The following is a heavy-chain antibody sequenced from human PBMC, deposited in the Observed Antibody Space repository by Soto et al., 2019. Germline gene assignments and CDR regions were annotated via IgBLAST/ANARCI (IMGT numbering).Heavy chain of an antibody. CDR2: INHSGST. CDR3: ASDSSGWNYNWFDP. Sequence: SETLCITCAFYVGSFSGYYWSWIRQPPGKGLEWIGEINHSGSTNYNPSLKSRVTISVDTSKNQFSLKLSSVTAADTAVYYCASDSSGWNYNWFDPWGQGTMVTVSS. CDR1: VGSFSGYY. D-gene: IGHD6-19*01. V-gene: IGHV4-34*01. J-gene: IGHJ5*02.